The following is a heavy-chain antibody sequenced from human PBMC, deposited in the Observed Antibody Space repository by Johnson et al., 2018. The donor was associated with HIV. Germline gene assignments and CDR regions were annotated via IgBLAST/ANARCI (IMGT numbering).Heavy chain of an antibody. CDR2: ISYDGSNT. Sequence: VQLVESGGGVVQPGRSLRLSCAASGFTFSSYALHWVRQAPGTGLEWVAVISYDGSNTYYAASMKRRFTISKDNSKNTLYLRMNSLRSEDTAVYYCARYCSGGSCYSGVGAFDIWGQGTMVTVSS. CDR1: GFTFSSYA. D-gene: IGHD2-15*01. J-gene: IGHJ3*02. V-gene: IGHV3-30*14. CDR3: ARYCSGGSCYSGVGAFDI.